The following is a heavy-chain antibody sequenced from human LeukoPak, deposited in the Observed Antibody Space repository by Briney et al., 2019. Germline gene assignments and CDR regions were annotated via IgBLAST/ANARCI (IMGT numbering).Heavy chain of an antibody. CDR1: RFTFSSYN. CDR3: ARDVNYYGSGSRNDY. J-gene: IGHJ4*02. V-gene: IGHV3-21*01. CDR2: ISSSSSYI. D-gene: IGHD3-10*01. Sequence: GGSLRLSCAASRFTFSSYNMNCVRQAPGKGLEWVSSISSSSSYIYYADSVKGRFTISRDNAKNSLYLQMNSLRAEDTAVYYCARDVNYYGSGSRNDYWGQGTLVTVSS.